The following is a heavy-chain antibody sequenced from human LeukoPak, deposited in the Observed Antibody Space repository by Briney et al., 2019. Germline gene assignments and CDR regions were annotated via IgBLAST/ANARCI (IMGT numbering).Heavy chain of an antibody. J-gene: IGHJ4*02. D-gene: IGHD4-23*01. CDR3: ARDRTVVTPAYYFDY. V-gene: IGHV1-69*13. CDR1: GGTFTSYA. CDR2: IIPIFGTA. Sequence: ASVKVSCKASGGTFTSYAISWVRQAPGQGLEWMGGIIPIFGTANYAQKFQGRVTITAAESTSTAYMELSSLRSQDTAVYYCARDRTVVTPAYYFDYWGQGTLVTVSS.